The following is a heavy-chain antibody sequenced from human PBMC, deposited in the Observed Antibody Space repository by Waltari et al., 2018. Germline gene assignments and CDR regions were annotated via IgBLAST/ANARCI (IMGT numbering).Heavy chain of an antibody. D-gene: IGHD6-19*01. CDR1: GFTFSSYA. CDR3: AKAGLYSSGWYRWFDP. J-gene: IGHJ5*02. CDR2: ISGSGGST. V-gene: IGHV3-23*04. Sequence: EVQLVESGGGLVQPGGSLRLSCAASGFTFSSYAMSWVRQAPGKGLEWVSAISGSGGSTYYADAVKGRFTISRDNSKNTLYLQMNSLRAEDTAVYYCAKAGLYSSGWYRWFDPWGQGTLVTVSS.